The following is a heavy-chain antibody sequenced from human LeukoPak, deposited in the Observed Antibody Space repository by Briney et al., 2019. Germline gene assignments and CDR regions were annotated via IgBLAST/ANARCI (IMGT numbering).Heavy chain of an antibody. CDR1: GDSVSSNSAA. CDR2: TYYRSKWYN. J-gene: IGHJ4*02. V-gene: IGHV6-1*01. D-gene: IGHD3-10*01. CDR3: ARESGTMVRGVIIRAIDY. Sequence: SQTLSLTCAISGDSVSSNSAAWNWIRQSPSRGLEWLGRTYYRSKWYNDYAVSVKSRITINPDTSKNQFSLQLNSVTPEDTAVYYCARESGTMVRGVIIRAIDYWGQGTLVTVSS.